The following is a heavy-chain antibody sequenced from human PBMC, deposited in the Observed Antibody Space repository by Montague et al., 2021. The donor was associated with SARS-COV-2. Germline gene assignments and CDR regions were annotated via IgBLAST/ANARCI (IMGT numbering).Heavy chain of an antibody. D-gene: IGHD3-22*01. V-gene: IGHV4-39*01. CDR3: ASPTYYYVSSGSDAFDI. CDR1: GGSISSSSYY. J-gene: IGHJ3*02. Sequence: SETLSLTCTVSGGSISSSSYYWGWIRQPPGKGLEWIGSIYYSGCTYYNPSLKSRVTISVDTSKNQFSLKLSSVTAADTAVYYCASPTYYYVSSGSDAFDIWGQGTMVTVSS. CDR2: IYYSGCT.